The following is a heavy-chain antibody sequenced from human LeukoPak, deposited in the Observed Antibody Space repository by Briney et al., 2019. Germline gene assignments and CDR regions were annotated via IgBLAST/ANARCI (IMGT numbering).Heavy chain of an antibody. D-gene: IGHD3-3*01. CDR1: GGSFSGHY. CDR2: MDHSGST. CDR3: ARGQGDAWSGYVLNV. V-gene: IGHV4-34*01. Sequence: SETLSLTCAAYGGSFSGHYWRWIRQPPGKGLEWIGEMDHSGSTNYNPSLKSRVTISVDTSKNQFSLNLSSVTAADTAVYYCARGQGDAWSGYVLNVWGKGTTVTVSS. J-gene: IGHJ6*04.